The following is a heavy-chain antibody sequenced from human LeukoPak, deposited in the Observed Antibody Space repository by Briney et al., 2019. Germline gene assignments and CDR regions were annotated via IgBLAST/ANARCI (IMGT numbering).Heavy chain of an antibody. CDR2: IYSDNT. CDR3: ARAPHRDRRRRNHYYYYYVDV. Sequence: GGSLRLSCAVSGFTVSSNSMSWVRQAPGKGLEWVSFIYSDNTHYSDSVKGRFTISRDNSKNTLYLQMNSLRAEDTAVYYCARAPHRDRRRRNHYYYYYVDVWGKGTTVTISS. D-gene: IGHD2/OR15-2a*01. CDR1: GFTVSSNS. V-gene: IGHV3-53*01. J-gene: IGHJ6*03.